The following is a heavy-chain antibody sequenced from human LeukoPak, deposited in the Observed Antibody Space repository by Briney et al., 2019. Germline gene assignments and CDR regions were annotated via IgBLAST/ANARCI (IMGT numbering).Heavy chain of an antibody. CDR2: ISAYNGNT. CDR1: GYTFTSYG. J-gene: IGHJ4*02. CDR3: ARDYGYCSGGSCYPSDY. V-gene: IGHV1-18*01. D-gene: IGHD2-15*01. Sequence: VASVKVSCKASGYTFTSYGISWVRQAPGQGLEWMGWISAYNGNTNYAQKLQGRVTMTTDTSTSTAYMELRSLRSDDTAVYYCARDYGYCSGGSCYPSDYWGQGTLVTVSS.